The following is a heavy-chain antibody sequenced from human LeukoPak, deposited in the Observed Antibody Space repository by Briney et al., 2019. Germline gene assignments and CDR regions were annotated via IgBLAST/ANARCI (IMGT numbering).Heavy chain of an antibody. D-gene: IGHD3-9*01. V-gene: IGHV1-8*01. CDR3: ARGSSLVRGFDWWHYWFDP. CDR2: MNPNRGNT. Sequence: ASVKVSCKASGYTFTSYDINWVRQATGQGREWMGWMNPNRGNTDYAQKFQGRVTMTRNTSISTAYMELSSLRYEDTAVYYCARGSSLVRGFDWWHYWFDPWGQGTLVTVSS. CDR1: GYTFTSYD. J-gene: IGHJ5*02.